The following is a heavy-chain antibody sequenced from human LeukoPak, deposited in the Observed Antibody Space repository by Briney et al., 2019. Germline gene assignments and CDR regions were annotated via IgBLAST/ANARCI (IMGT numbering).Heavy chain of an antibody. CDR1: GGSISSGGYS. CDR3: ARSGSSSSGYFDY. V-gene: IGHV4-30-2*01. Sequence: PSQTLSLTCAVSGGSISSGGYSWSWIRQPSGKGLEWIGYIYHSGSTYYNPSLKSRVTISVDRSKNQFSLKLSSVTAADTAVYYCARSGSSSSGYFDYWGQGTLVTVSS. D-gene: IGHD6-6*01. J-gene: IGHJ4*02. CDR2: IYHSGST.